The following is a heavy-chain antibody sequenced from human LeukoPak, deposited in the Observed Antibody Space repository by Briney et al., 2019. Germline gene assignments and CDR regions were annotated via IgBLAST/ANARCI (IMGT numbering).Heavy chain of an antibody. CDR1: GGSISSGGYY. J-gene: IGHJ4*02. CDR2: IYYSGST. Sequence: SETLSLTCTVSGGSISSGGYYWSWIRQHPGKGLEWIGNIYYSGSTYYNPSLKSRVTISVDTSKNQFSLKLSSVTAADTAVYYCARDRDGGYGDYFDHWGQGTLVTVSS. D-gene: IGHD4-17*01. CDR3: ARDRDGGYGDYFDH. V-gene: IGHV4-31*03.